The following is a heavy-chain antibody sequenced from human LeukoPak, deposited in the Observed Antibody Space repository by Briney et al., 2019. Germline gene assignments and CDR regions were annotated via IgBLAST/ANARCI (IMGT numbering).Heavy chain of an antibody. Sequence: PGRSLRLSCAVSGFTFSRYTMHWVRQAPGKGLECVTVISEDGTNKFYAESVKGRFTVSRDNSKNMLLLQMNSLRREDTAVYYCVSGDFRFWGQGTLVTVSS. V-gene: IGHV3-30*04. CDR1: GFTFSRYT. J-gene: IGHJ4*02. CDR3: VSGDFRF. CDR2: ISEDGTNK. D-gene: IGHD2-21*01.